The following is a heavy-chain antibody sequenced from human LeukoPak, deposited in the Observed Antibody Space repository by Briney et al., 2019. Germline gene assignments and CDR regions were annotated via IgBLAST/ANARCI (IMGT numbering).Heavy chain of an antibody. CDR2: IYTSGST. D-gene: IGHD3-22*01. CDR1: GGSISCGSYY. V-gene: IGHV4-61*02. J-gene: IGHJ4*02. Sequence: SQTLSLTCTVSGGSISCGSYYWSWIRQPAGKGLEWIGRIYTSGSTNYNPSLKSRVTISVDTSKNQFSLKLSSVTAADTAVYYCARSLSPDSSGYSRAFDYWGQGTLVTVSS. CDR3: ARSLSPDSSGYSRAFDY.